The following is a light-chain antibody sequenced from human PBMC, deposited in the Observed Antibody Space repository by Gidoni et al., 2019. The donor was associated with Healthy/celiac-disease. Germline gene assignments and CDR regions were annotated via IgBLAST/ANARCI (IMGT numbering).Light chain of an antibody. V-gene: IGLV2-11*01. CDR3: CSYAGSYLDWV. CDR1: SSDGGGYNY. CDR2: DVS. J-gene: IGLJ3*02. Sequence: QSALTQPRPVSGSPGQPVTISCTGTSSDGGGYNYVSWYQQHPGKAPKLMIYDVSTRPSGVPVRFSGSKSGNTASLTISGLQAEDGAAYCCCSYAGSYLDWVFGGGTKLTVL.